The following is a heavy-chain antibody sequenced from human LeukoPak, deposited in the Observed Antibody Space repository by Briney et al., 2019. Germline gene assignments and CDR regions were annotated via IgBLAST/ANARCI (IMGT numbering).Heavy chain of an antibody. CDR3: ARGGSYVWGSYRLKSWFDP. CDR2: VHHSGST. Sequence: SETLSLTCSVSGGSISSSSYFWGWIRQPPGKGLEWIASVHHSGSTYYNPSLKSRVTISVDTSKNQFSLKLSSVTAADTAVYYCARGGSYVWGSYRLKSWFDPWGQGTLVTVSS. CDR1: GGSISSSSYF. J-gene: IGHJ5*02. V-gene: IGHV4-39*07. D-gene: IGHD3-16*02.